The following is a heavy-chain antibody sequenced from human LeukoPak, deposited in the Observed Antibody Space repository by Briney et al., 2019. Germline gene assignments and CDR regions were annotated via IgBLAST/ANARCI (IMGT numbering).Heavy chain of an antibody. D-gene: IGHD2-2*01. CDR3: ARKAAYCISTKAANEGFDY. J-gene: IGHJ4*02. CDR1: GGSFSGYY. Sequence: SETLSLTCAVYGGSFSGYYWSWIRQPPGKGLEWIGEINHSGSTNYNPSLKSRVTISVDTSKNQFSLKLSSVTAADTAGYYCARKAAYCISTKAANEGFDYWGQGTLVTVSS. CDR2: INHSGST. V-gene: IGHV4-34*01.